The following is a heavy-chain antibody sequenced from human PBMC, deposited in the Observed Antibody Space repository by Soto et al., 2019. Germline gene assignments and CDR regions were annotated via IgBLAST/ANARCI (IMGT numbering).Heavy chain of an antibody. V-gene: IGHV1-69*01. CDR3: ARVPVVVVPAASDYYYGMDV. Sequence: QVQLVQSGAEVKKPGSSVKVSCKASGGTFSSYAISWVRQAPGQGLEWMGGIIPIFGTANYAQKFQGRVKITADESKSTAYMELSSLRSEDTAVYYCARVPVVVVPAASDYYYGMDVWGQGTTVTVSS. J-gene: IGHJ6*02. CDR1: GGTFSSYA. CDR2: IIPIFGTA. D-gene: IGHD2-2*01.